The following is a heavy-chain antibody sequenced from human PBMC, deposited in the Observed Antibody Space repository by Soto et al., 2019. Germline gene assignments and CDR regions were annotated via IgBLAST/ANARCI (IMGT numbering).Heavy chain of an antibody. J-gene: IGHJ4*02. Sequence: SETLTLTCTDSGGSISSYYWSWIRQPPGKGLEWIGYIYYSGSTNYNPSLKSRVTISVGTSKNQFSLKLSSVTAADTAVYYCAREDGGGIYYFDYWGQGTLVTVSS. CDR3: AREDGGGIYYFDY. CDR2: IYYSGST. D-gene: IGHD2-15*01. V-gene: IGHV4-59*01. CDR1: GGSISSYY.